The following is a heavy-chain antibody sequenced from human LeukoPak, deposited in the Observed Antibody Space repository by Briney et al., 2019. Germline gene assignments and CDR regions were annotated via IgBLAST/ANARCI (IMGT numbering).Heavy chain of an antibody. CDR3: TTEASYDILTGYYWVY. Sequence: GGSLRLSCAASGFTFSSYEMNWVRQAPGKGLEWVSYISSSGSTIYYADSVKGRFTISRDSAKNSLYLQMNSLKTEDTAVYYCTTEASYDILTGYYWVYWGQGTLVTVSS. CDR1: GFTFSSYE. J-gene: IGHJ4*02. D-gene: IGHD3-9*01. V-gene: IGHV3-48*03. CDR2: ISSSGSTI.